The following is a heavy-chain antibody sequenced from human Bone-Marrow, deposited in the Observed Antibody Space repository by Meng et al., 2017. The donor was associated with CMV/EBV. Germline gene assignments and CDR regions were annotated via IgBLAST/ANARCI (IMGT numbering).Heavy chain of an antibody. J-gene: IGHJ6*02. D-gene: IGHD2-2*01. V-gene: IGHV1-18*01. CDR1: GYSFTDFG. Sequence: ASVKVSCKASGYSFTDFGVSWVRQAPGQGLEWMGWISAYNGQKNYAQKFQGRVTMTTDTSTNTAYMDLRSLRSDDTAVYYCARGHTDCISPACQILYYYYYMAVWGQGTTVTVSS. CDR3: ARGHTDCISPACQILYYYYYMAV. CDR2: ISAYNGQK.